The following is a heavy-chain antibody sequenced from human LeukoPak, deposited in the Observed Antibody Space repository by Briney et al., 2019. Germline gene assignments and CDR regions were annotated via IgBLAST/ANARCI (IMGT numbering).Heavy chain of an antibody. CDR2: AFSDGRT. Sequence: GGSLRLSCAASGITVSTNYMSWVRQAAGKGLEWVSIAFSDGRTFYADSVKGRFTISRDSSKNTVFLQMNSLRAEDTAVYYCARGDFDYWGQGTLVTVSS. CDR1: GITVSTNY. J-gene: IGHJ4*02. CDR3: ARGDFDY. V-gene: IGHV3-53*01.